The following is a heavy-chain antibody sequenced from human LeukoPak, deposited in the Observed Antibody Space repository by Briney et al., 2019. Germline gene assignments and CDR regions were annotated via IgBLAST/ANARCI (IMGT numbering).Heavy chain of an antibody. J-gene: IGHJ4*02. V-gene: IGHV1-69*13. CDR2: IIPIFGTA. Sequence: GASVKVSCKASGGTFSSYAISWVRQAPGQGLEWMGGIIPIFGTANYAQKFQGRVTITADESTSTAYMELSSLRSDDTAVYYCARAHNWNDGEGFDYWGQGTLVTVSS. CDR1: GGTFSSYA. D-gene: IGHD1-1*01. CDR3: ARAHNWNDGEGFDY.